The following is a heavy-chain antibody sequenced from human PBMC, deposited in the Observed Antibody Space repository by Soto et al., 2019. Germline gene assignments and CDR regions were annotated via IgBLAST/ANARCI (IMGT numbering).Heavy chain of an antibody. J-gene: IGHJ5*02. D-gene: IGHD5-18*01. CDR1: GGSISSYY. Sequence: PSETLSLTCTVSGGSISSYYWSWVRQPPGKGLEWIGYIYYSGSTNYNPSLKGRVTISVDTSKNQFSLKLSSVTAADTAVYYCARGIGYSYGYNWFDPWGQGTLVTSP. CDR3: ARGIGYSYGYNWFDP. CDR2: IYYSGST. V-gene: IGHV4-59*01.